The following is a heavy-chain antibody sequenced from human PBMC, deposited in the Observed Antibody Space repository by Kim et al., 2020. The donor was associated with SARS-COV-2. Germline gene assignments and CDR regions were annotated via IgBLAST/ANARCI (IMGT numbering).Heavy chain of an antibody. CDR2: IKQDGSEK. CDR3: ARGGGVVVVPAAIRFYYYYYGMDV. Sequence: GGSLRLSCAASGFTFSSYGMSWVRQAPGKGLEWVANIKQDGSEKYYVDSVKGRFTISRDNAKNSLYLQMNSLRAEDTAVYYCARGGGVVVVPAAIRFYYYYYGMDVWGQGPTVTVSS. D-gene: IGHD2-2*02. CDR1: GFTFSSYG. V-gene: IGHV3-7*01. J-gene: IGHJ6*02.